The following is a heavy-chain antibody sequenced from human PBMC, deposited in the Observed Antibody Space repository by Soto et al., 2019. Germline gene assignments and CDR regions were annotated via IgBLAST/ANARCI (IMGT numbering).Heavy chain of an antibody. CDR3: ARHYDILPGYYMRVDYYYYGMDV. CDR1: GFTFSSYS. CDR2: ISSSSSTI. D-gene: IGHD3-9*01. V-gene: IGHV3-48*02. Sequence: GGSLRLSCAASGFTFSSYSMNWVRQAPGKGLEWVSYISSSSSTIYYADSVKGRFTISRDNAKNSLYLQMNSLRDEDTAVYYCARHYDILPGYYMRVDYYYYGMDVWGQGTTVTVSS. J-gene: IGHJ6*02.